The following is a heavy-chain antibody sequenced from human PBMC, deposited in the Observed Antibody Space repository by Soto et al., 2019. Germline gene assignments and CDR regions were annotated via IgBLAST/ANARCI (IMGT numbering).Heavy chain of an antibody. CDR1: GGSISSGGYY. J-gene: IGHJ6*02. Sequence: QVQLQESGPGLVKPSQTLSLTCTVSGGSISSGGYYWTWIRQHPGKGLEWIGYNYYSGITYYNPALTSRVPMSLDTSKNQFSLKLSSVTAADTAVYYCARGSSIAGLYYGMDVWGQGTTVTVSS. CDR2: NYYSGIT. CDR3: ARGSSIAGLYYGMDV. D-gene: IGHD6-6*01. V-gene: IGHV4-31*03.